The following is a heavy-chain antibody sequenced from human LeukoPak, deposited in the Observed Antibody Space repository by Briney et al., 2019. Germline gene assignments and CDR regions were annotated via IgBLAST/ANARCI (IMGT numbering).Heavy chain of an antibody. J-gene: IGHJ3*02. CDR3: ARSSYSSGWYWTRNGAFDI. Sequence: ASVTVSCKASGYTFTSYGISWVRQAPGQGLEWMGWISAYNGNTNYAQKLQGRVTMTTDTSTSTAYMELRSLRSDDTAVYCCARSSYSSGWYWTRNGAFDIWGQGTMVTVSS. CDR2: ISAYNGNT. D-gene: IGHD6-19*01. V-gene: IGHV1-18*01. CDR1: GYTFTSYG.